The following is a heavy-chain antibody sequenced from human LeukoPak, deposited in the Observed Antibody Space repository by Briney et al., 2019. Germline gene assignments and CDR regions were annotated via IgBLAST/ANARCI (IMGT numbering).Heavy chain of an antibody. CDR1: GFTFSSFS. Sequence: GGSLRLSCAASGFTFSSFSMNWVRQAPGKGLEWVSAISGSGDSTYYADSVKGRFTIPRDNSKNTLYLQMNSLRAEDTAVYYCAKAPFYYYYMDVWGKGTTVTVSS. V-gene: IGHV3-23*01. CDR3: AKAPFYYYYMDV. J-gene: IGHJ6*03. CDR2: ISGSGDST.